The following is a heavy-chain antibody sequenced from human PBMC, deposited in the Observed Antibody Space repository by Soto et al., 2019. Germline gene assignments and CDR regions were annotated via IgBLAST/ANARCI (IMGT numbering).Heavy chain of an antibody. CDR3: AKDFSSSYSSSWYYFDY. Sequence: PGGSLRLSCAASGFTFDDYAMHWVRQAPGKGLEWVSGISWNSGSIGYADSVKGRFTISRDNAKNSLYLQMNSLRAEDTALYYCAKDFSSSYSSSWYYFDYWGLGTLVTVSS. CDR2: ISWNSGSI. V-gene: IGHV3-9*01. CDR1: GFTFDDYA. J-gene: IGHJ4*02. D-gene: IGHD6-13*01.